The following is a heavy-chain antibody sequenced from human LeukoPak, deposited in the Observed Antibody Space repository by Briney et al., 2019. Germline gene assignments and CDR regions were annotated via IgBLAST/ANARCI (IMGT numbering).Heavy chain of an antibody. CDR2: IYYSGST. CDR3: ASTDCSGGSCYSDY. D-gene: IGHD2-15*01. CDR1: GGSISSYY. J-gene: IGHJ4*02. V-gene: IGHV4-59*01. Sequence: PSETLSLTCTVSGGSISSYYWSWIRQPPGKGLEWIGYIYYSGSTNYNPSLKSRVTISVDTSKNQFSLKLSSVTAADTAVYYCASTDCSGGSCYSDYWGQGTLVTVSS.